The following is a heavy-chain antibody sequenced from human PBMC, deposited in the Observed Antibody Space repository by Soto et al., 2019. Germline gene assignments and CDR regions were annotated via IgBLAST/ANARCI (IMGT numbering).Heavy chain of an antibody. J-gene: IGHJ6*02. V-gene: IGHV3-21*01. D-gene: IGHD4-4*01. CDR1: GFTFSSYS. CDR3: ARATRLQAHYGMDV. CDR2: ISSSSSYI. Sequence: GGSLRLSCAASGFTFSSYSMNWVRQAPGKGLEWVSSISSSSSYIYYADSVKGRFTISRDNAKNSLYLQMNSLRAEDTAVYYCARATRLQAHYGMDVWGQGTKVTVSS.